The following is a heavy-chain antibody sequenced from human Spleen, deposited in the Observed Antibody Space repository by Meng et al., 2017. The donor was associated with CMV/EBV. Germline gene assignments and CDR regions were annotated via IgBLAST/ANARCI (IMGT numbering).Heavy chain of an antibody. Sequence: QVGRVRDGAEVREPGSLVKVSSKVSGGTFSSYAIGWVRQAPGQGLEWMGGIIPIFGTANYGQRFQGRVTITADESPSTAYMELSSLRSEDTAVYYCARGVGYWGQGTPGHRLL. CDR3: ARGVGY. V-gene: IGHV1-69*12. J-gene: IGHJ4*02. CDR2: IIPIFGTA. CDR1: GGTFSSYA.